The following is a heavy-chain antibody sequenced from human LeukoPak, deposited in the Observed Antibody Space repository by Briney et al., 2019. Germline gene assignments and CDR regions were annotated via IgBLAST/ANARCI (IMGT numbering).Heavy chain of an antibody. CDR3: TRDYDSAKHLDAFGI. CDR2: IRSKTYGGTT. J-gene: IGHJ3*02. Sequence: PGGSLRLSCTASGLSFGDYGMSWVRQAPGRGREWVGFIRSKTYGGTTQYAASVQGRFTISRDDSKSIAYLQMDSLKSEDTAVYFCTRDYDSAKHLDAFGIWGQGTLVAVSP. D-gene: IGHD3-10*01. CDR1: GLSFGDYG. V-gene: IGHV3-49*04.